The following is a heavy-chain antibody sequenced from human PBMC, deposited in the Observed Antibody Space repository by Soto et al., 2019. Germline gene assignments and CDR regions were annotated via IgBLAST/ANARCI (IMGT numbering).Heavy chain of an antibody. V-gene: IGHV4-34*01. CDR1: GGSFSGYY. J-gene: IGHJ4*02. CDR2: INHSGST. CDR3: AREKLRYWTGGLDY. D-gene: IGHD3-9*01. Sequence: SETLSLTCAVYGGSFSGYYWSWIRQPPGKGLEWIGEINHSGSTNYNPSLKSRVTISVDTSKNQFSLKLSSVTAADTAVYYCAREKLRYWTGGLDYWGQGTLVTVSS.